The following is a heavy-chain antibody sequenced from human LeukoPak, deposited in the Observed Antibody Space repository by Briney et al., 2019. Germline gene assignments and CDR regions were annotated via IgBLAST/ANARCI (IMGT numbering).Heavy chain of an antibody. CDR3: AIPAPTMSSTLDGIGYYFDY. CDR1: GYTFTSYG. J-gene: IGHJ4*02. V-gene: IGHV1-18*01. CDR2: ISAYNGNT. Sequence: GASVKVSCKASGYTFTSYGISWVRQAPGQGLEWMGWISAYNGNTNYAQKFQGRVTITTDESTSTAYMELSSLRSEDTAVYYCAIPAPTMSSTLDGIGYYFDYWGQGTLVTVSS. D-gene: IGHD5/OR15-5a*01.